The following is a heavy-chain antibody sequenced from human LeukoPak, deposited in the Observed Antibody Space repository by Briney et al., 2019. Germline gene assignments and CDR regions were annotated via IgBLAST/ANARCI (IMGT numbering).Heavy chain of an antibody. J-gene: IGHJ5*02. D-gene: IGHD2-2*01. CDR1: GYSISSGYY. CDR3: ASTIVVPAAGWFAP. CDR2: IYHSGST. V-gene: IGHV4-38-2*01. Sequence: SGTLSLTCAVAGYSISSGYYWGWIRQPPGKGLEWIGSIYHSGSTYYNPSLKSRVTISVDTSKNQFSLKLSSVTAADTAVYYCASTIVVPAAGWFAPWGQGTLVTVSS.